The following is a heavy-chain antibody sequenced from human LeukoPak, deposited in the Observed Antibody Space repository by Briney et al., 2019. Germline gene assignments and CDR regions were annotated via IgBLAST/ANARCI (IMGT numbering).Heavy chain of an antibody. CDR2: IYHSGST. Sequence: SETLSLTCAVSGGSISSSNWWSWVRQPPGKGLEWIGEIYHSGSTNYNPSLKSRVTISVDKSKNQFSLKLSSVTAADTAVYYCARSHGGDYYDSSGYYHGALDYWGQGTLVTVSS. CDR1: GGSISSSNW. CDR3: ARSHGGDYYDSSGYYHGALDY. J-gene: IGHJ4*02. D-gene: IGHD3-22*01. V-gene: IGHV4-4*02.